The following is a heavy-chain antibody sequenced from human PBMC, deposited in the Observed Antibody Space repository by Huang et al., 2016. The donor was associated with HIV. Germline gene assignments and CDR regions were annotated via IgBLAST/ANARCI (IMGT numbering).Heavy chain of an antibody. CDR3: ARESNIVVVPHTIKFFDY. V-gene: IGHV1-69*01. CDR1: GGSFSNHV. J-gene: IGHJ4*02. D-gene: IGHD2-2*01. Sequence: QVQLVQSGAEVKKPGSSVKVSCKASGGSFSNHVFSWVRQGPGQGLEWMGGSIPILGTTNYAQKFQGRVTITADESTGTAYLELSSLRSEDTAVYFCARESNIVVVPHTIKFFDYWGQGTLVTVSS. CDR2: SIPILGTT.